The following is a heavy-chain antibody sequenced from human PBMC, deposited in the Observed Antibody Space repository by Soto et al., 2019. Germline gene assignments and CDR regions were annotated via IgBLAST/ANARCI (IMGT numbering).Heavy chain of an antibody. CDR1: GGTFSSYA. D-gene: IGHD2-15*01. J-gene: IGHJ4*02. Sequence: QVQLVQSGAEVKKPGSSVKVSCKASGGTFSSYAISWVRQAPGQGLEWMGGIIPIFGTANYAQKFQGRVTIPADESTSTAYMELSSLRSEDTAVYYCARDNRRYCSGGSCYNPSFDYWGQGTLVTVSS. CDR2: IIPIFGTA. V-gene: IGHV1-69*01. CDR3: ARDNRRYCSGGSCYNPSFDY.